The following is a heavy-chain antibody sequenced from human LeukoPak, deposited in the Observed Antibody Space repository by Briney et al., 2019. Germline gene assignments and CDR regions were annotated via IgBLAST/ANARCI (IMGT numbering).Heavy chain of an antibody. CDR1: GFTFSRYA. D-gene: IGHD3-10*01. V-gene: IGHV3-23*01. J-gene: IGHJ4*02. Sequence: GGSLRLSCAASGFTFSRYAMSWVRQAPGKGLEWVSGISGSGGSTYYADFVKGRFTISRDNSKNTLFLQVNSLRAEDTAVYYCAKPVIYGSEQTDYWGQGTLVTVSS. CDR2: ISGSGGST. CDR3: AKPVIYGSEQTDY.